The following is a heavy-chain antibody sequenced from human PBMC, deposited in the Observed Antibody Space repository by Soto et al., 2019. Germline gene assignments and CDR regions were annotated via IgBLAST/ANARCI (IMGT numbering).Heavy chain of an antibody. CDR3: ARVGGHASGGSYSLYELDY. V-gene: IGHV4-59*01. CDR1: GGSISSYY. Sequence: QVQLQESGPGLVKPSETLSLTCTVSGGSISSYYWSWIRQPPGKGLEWIGYIYYSGSTNYNPSLHSSATISRGTSKNQFSLKLSSATAAGTVVYYGARVGGHASGGSYSLYELDYWGQGTLVTVSS. CDR2: IYYSGST. J-gene: IGHJ4*02. D-gene: IGHD2-15*01.